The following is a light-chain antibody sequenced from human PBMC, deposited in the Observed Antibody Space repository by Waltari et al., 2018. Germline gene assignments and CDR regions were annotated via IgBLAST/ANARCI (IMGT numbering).Light chain of an antibody. Sequence: EIVLTQSPATLSLSPGERATISCRASQSVSSYLAWFQQKPGQAPRLLIYAASNRATGIPARFSGSCSATDFTLTISSLEPEDFAVYYCQQRSNWLTFGGGTKVEIK. CDR3: QQRSNWLT. J-gene: IGKJ4*01. CDR1: QSVSSY. CDR2: AAS. V-gene: IGKV3-11*01.